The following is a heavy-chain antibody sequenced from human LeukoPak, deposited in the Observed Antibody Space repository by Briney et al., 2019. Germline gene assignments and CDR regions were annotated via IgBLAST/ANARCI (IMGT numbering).Heavy chain of an antibody. CDR3: ARAKQQPEYYYYYYYMDV. CDR2: IFYSGRT. V-gene: IGHV4-39*07. D-gene: IGHD6-13*01. CDR1: GGSISSSSYY. Sequence: PSETLSLTCTVSGGSISSSSYYCGWIRQPPRKWLGWIRIIFYSGRTYYTPSLKSRVTISVDTSKNQFSLKLSSVTAADTAVYYCARAKQQPEYYYYYYYMDVWGKGTTVTVSS. J-gene: IGHJ6*03.